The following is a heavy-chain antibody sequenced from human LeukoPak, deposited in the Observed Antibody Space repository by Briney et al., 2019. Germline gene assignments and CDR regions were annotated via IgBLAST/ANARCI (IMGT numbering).Heavy chain of an antibody. CDR2: IYYSGST. Sequence: SETLSLTCTVSGGSISSYYWSWIRQPPGKGLEWIGYIYYSGSTNYNPSLKSRVTISVDTSKNQFSLKLSSVTAEDTAVYYCARDRIGSGGSCYDYWGQGTLVTVSS. D-gene: IGHD2-15*01. V-gene: IGHV4-59*12. J-gene: IGHJ4*02. CDR1: GGSISSYY. CDR3: ARDRIGSGGSCYDY.